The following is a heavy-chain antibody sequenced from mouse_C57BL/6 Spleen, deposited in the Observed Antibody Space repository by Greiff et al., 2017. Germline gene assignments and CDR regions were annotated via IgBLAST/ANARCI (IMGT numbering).Heavy chain of an antibody. J-gene: IGHJ4*01. V-gene: IGHV3-6*01. D-gene: IGHD2-4*01. Sequence: EVQLVESGPGLVKPSQSLSLTCSVTGYSITSGYYWNWIRQFPGNKLEWMGYISYDGSNNYNPSLKNRISITRDTSKNQFFLKLNSVTTEDTATYYCARVGDYDYDVYAMDYWGQGTSVTVSS. CDR2: ISYDGSN. CDR1: GYSITSGYY. CDR3: ARVGDYDYDVYAMDY.